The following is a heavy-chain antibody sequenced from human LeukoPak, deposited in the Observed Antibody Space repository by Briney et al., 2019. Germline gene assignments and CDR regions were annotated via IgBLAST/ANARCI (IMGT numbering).Heavy chain of an antibody. CDR1: GGSISSYY. CDR2: IYYSGST. J-gene: IGHJ4*02. CDR3: ARALHPRYCSGWYDPPFPSFDY. D-gene: IGHD6-19*01. V-gene: IGHV4-39*01. Sequence: SETLSLTCTVSGGSISSYYWGWIRQPPGKGLEWIGSIYYSGSTYYNPSLKSRVTISVDTSKNQFSLKLSSVTAADTAVYYCARALHPRYCSGWYDPPFPSFDYWGQGTLVTVSS.